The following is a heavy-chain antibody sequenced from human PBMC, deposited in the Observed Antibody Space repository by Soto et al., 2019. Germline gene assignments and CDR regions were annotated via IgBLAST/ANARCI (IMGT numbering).Heavy chain of an antibody. CDR3: ASHFHYCSSTSCYAGPFDY. V-gene: IGHV4-31*03. CDR2: IYYSGST. J-gene: IGHJ4*02. Sequence: PSETLSLTCTVSGGSISSGGYYWSWIRQHPGKGLEWIGYIYYSGSTYYNPSLKSRVTISVDTSKNQFSLKLSSVTAADTAVYYCASHFHYCSSTSCYAGPFDYWGQGTLVTVSS. D-gene: IGHD2-2*01. CDR1: GGSISSGGYY.